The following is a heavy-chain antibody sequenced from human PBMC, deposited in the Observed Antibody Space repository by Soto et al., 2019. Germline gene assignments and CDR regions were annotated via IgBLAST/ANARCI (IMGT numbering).Heavy chain of an antibody. CDR3: ARDYSSGWYSGKYYFDY. J-gene: IGHJ4*02. V-gene: IGHV4-4*02. CDR1: GGSISSSNW. D-gene: IGHD6-19*01. CDR2: IHHSGST. Sequence: KSSETLSLTSAVSGGSISSSNWWSWVRQPPGKGLEWIGEIHHSGSTNYNPSLKSRVTISVDKSKNQFSLKLSSVTAADTAVYYCARDYSSGWYSGKYYFDYWGQGTLVTVSS.